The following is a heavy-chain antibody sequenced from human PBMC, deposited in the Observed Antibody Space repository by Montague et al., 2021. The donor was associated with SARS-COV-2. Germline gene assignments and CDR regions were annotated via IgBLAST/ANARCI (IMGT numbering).Heavy chain of an antibody. D-gene: IGHD2-2*01. CDR3: AKDQGGCSSSRCFRGLTNYHYGMDV. Sequence: SLRLSCAASGFTFSSYGIHWVRQAPGKGLEWVAVISYDGSNKHYADSVKGRFTISRDNSKNTLYLQMNSLRAEDTAVYYCAKDQGGCSSSRCFRGLTNYHYGMDVWGQGTTVTVSS. V-gene: IGHV3-30*18. CDR2: ISYDGSNK. CDR1: GFTFSSYG. J-gene: IGHJ6*02.